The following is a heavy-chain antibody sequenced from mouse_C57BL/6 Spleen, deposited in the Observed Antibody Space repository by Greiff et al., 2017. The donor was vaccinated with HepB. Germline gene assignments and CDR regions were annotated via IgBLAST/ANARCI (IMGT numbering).Heavy chain of an antibody. Sequence: DVKLQESGAELVKPGASVKLSCTASGFNIKDYYMHWVKQRTEQGLEWIGRIDPEDGETKYAPKFQGKATITADTSSNTAYLQLSSLTSEDTAVYYCAPITTAVGGFAYWGQGTLVTVSA. CDR2: IDPEDGET. J-gene: IGHJ3*01. D-gene: IGHD1-2*01. CDR1: GFNIKDYY. CDR3: APITTAVGGFAY. V-gene: IGHV14-2*01.